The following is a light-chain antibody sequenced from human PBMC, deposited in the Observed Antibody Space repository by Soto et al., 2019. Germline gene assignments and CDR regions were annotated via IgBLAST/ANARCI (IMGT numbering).Light chain of an antibody. V-gene: IGLV2-8*01. J-gene: IGLJ3*02. Sequence: QSALTQPPSASGSPGQSVTISCTGTSTDVGAYNYVSWYQQHPGKAPKLMIYAVTKRPSGVPDRFSGSKSGSTASLTVSGLQADDEADYYCSSYVGNNNLVFGGGTQLTVL. CDR3: SSYVGNNNLV. CDR2: AVT. CDR1: STDVGAYNY.